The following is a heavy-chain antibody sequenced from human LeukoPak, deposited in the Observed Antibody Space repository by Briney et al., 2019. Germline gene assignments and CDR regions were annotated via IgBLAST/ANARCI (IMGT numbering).Heavy chain of an antibody. CDR2: ISGSGGST. J-gene: IGHJ4*02. V-gene: IGHV3-23*01. Sequence: GGSLRLSCAASGFTFSSYAMSWVRQAPGKGLEWVSAISGSGGSTYYADSVKGRFTISRDNSKNTLYQQMNSLRAEDTAVYYCAKDSSEYYYDSSGYPFDYWGQGTLVTVSS. D-gene: IGHD3-22*01. CDR3: AKDSSEYYYDSSGYPFDY. CDR1: GFTFSSYA.